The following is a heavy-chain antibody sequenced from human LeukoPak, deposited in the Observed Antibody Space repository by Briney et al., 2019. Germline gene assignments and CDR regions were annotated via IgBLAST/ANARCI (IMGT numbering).Heavy chain of an antibody. V-gene: IGHV4-39*01. Sequence: SETLPLTCTVSGGSISSSSYYWGWIRQPPGKGLEWIGSIYYSGSTYYNPSLKSRVTISVDTSKNQFSLKLSSVTAADTAVYYCARPSIAVAGTWAGYFDYWGQGTLVTVSS. CDR1: GGSISSSSYY. CDR2: IYYSGST. CDR3: ARPSIAVAGTWAGYFDY. D-gene: IGHD6-19*01. J-gene: IGHJ4*02.